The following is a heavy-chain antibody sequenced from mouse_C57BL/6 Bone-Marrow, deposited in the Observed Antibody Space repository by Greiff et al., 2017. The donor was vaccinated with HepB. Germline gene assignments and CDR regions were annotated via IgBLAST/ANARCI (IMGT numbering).Heavy chain of an antibody. CDR1: GYTFTDYY. Sequence: QVQLQQSGPELVKPGASVKISCKASGYTFTDYYINWVKQRPGQGLEWIGWIFPGSGSTYYNEKFKGKATLTVDKSSSTAYMLLSRLTSEDSAVYFCARHYYGSSYRYFDVWGTGTTVTVSS. J-gene: IGHJ1*03. V-gene: IGHV1-75*01. CDR3: ARHYYGSSYRYFDV. D-gene: IGHD1-1*01. CDR2: IFPGSGST.